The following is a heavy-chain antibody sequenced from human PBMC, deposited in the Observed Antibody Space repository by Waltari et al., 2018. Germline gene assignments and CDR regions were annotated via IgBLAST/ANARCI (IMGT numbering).Heavy chain of an antibody. Sequence: QVQLVQSGAEVKKPGSSVKVSCKASGGTFSSYAISWVRQAPGQGREWMGGIIPIFGTANYAQKFQGRVTITADKSTSTAYMELSSLRSEDTAVYYCARDLGAGVLGASIAARRGQIWGQGTLVTVSS. V-gene: IGHV1-69*14. D-gene: IGHD6-6*01. CDR1: GGTFSSYA. CDR2: IIPIFGTA. CDR3: ARDLGAGVLGASIAARRGQI. J-gene: IGHJ4*02.